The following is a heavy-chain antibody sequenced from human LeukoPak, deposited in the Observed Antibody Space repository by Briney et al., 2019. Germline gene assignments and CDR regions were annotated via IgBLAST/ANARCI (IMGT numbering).Heavy chain of an antibody. V-gene: IGHV4-59*01. J-gene: IGHJ4*02. CDR3: ARGYYDFWSGYYNDY. CDR2: IYYSGST. D-gene: IGHD3-3*01. Sequence: PSETLSLTCTVSGGSISSYYWSWIRQPPGKGPEWIGYIYYSGSTNYNPSLKSRVTISVDTSKNPFSLKLSSVTAADTAVYYCARGYYDFWSGYYNDYWGQGTLVTVSS. CDR1: GGSISSYY.